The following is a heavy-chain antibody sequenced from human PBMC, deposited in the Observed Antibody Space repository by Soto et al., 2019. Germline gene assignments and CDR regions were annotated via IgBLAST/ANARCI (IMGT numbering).Heavy chain of an antibody. CDR1: GYTFTGYY. D-gene: IGHD7-27*01. CDR3: GREGGGGAYWGQGTRDWYFDL. V-gene: IGHV1-2*04. Sequence: QVQLVQSGAEVKKPGASVKVSCKASGYTFTGYYMHWVRQAPGQGLEWMGWINPNSGGTNYAQKFQGWVPSTRDTSISTPYMDVSRLNLDDTAVYYWGREGGGGAYWGQGTRDWYFDLWGRGTLVTVSS. J-gene: IGHJ2*01. CDR2: INPNSGGT.